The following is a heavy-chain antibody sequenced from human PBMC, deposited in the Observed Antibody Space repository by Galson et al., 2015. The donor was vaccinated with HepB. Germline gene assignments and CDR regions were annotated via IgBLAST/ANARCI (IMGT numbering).Heavy chain of an antibody. CDR1: GFIFSSYG. CDR2: ISNDGSNK. Sequence: SLRLSCAASGFIFSSYGIHWVRQAPGKGLEWVAVISNDGSNKYHADSVKGRFTISRDNSKNTLYLEMNSLRPEDTAVYFCAKGEPPNRTFFQHWGQGTLVTVSS. CDR3: AKGEPPNRTFFQH. V-gene: IGHV3-30*18. D-gene: IGHD1-14*01. J-gene: IGHJ1*01.